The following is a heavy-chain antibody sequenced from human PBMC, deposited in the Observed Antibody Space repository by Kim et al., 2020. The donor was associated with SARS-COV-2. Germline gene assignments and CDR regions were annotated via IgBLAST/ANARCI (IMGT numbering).Heavy chain of an antibody. CDR1: GASVNSPSYY. J-gene: IGHJ5*02. Sequence: SETLSLTCTVSGASVNSPSYYWTWIRQAPGKGLEWIGYVYYSGSTNYNPSLKSRVTISVDKSKNQFSLKVNSVTAADTAVYYCARDRSNPGWFDPWGQGT. D-gene: IGHD4-4*01. V-gene: IGHV4-61*01. CDR2: VYYSGST. CDR3: ARDRSNPGWFDP.